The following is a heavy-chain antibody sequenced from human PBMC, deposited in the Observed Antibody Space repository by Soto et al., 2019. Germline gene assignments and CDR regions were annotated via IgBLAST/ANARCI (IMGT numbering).Heavy chain of an antibody. J-gene: IGHJ6*02. CDR2: IYYSGST. Sequence: SETLSLTCTVSGGSISSSIYYWGWIRQPPGKGLEWIGSIYYSGSTYYNPSLKSRVTISVDTSKNQFSLKLSSVTAADTAMYYCARPIAVAGTYGRDVGGQGTRVTVSS. CDR3: ARPIAVAGTYGRDV. V-gene: IGHV4-39*01. CDR1: GGSISSSIYY. D-gene: IGHD6-19*01.